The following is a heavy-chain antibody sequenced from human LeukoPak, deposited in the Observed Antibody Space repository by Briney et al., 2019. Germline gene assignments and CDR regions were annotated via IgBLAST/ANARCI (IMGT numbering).Heavy chain of an antibody. CDR1: GFTFSSYA. V-gene: IGHV3-23*01. J-gene: IGHJ3*02. CDR2: ISGSGGST. CDR3: ASIVLLWFGEEPRYDAFDI. D-gene: IGHD3-10*01. Sequence: GGSLRLSCAASGFTFSSYAMSWVRQAPGKGLEWVSAISGSGGSTYYADSVKGRFTISRDNSKNTLYLQMNSLRAEDTAVYYCASIVLLWFGEEPRYDAFDIWGQGTMVTVSS.